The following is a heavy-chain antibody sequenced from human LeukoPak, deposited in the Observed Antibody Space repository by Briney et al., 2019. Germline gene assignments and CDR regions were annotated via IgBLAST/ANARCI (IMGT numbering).Heavy chain of an antibody. CDR2: IYYTGRT. CDR3: ARDPGYYDISGAFDI. V-gene: IGHV4-59*01. Sequence: SETLSLTCTVSGASISTYYWSWIRQPPGKGLEWIGYIYYTGRTNYNPSLKSRVTISVDTSKNQFSLKLSSVTAADTAVYYCARDPGYYDISGAFDIWGQGTMVTVSS. D-gene: IGHD3-9*01. J-gene: IGHJ3*02. CDR1: GASISTYY.